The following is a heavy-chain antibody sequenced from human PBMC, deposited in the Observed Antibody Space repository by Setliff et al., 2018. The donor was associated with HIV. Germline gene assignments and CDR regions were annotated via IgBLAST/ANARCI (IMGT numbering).Heavy chain of an antibody. CDR1: GYTFTSYG. J-gene: IGHJ4*02. V-gene: IGHV1-18*01. D-gene: IGHD3-10*01. Sequence: ASVKVSCKASGYTFTSYGISWVRQAPGQGLEWMGWISAYNGNTNYAQKFQGRVTMTTDTSTSTAYMELRSLRSDDTAVYYCARDYYGSGSYFILDYWGPGTLVTVSS. CDR2: ISAYNGNT. CDR3: ARDYYGSGSYFILDY.